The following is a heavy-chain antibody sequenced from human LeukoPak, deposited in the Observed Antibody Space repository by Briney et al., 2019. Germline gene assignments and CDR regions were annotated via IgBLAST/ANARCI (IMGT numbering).Heavy chain of an antibody. J-gene: IGHJ4*02. D-gene: IGHD3-10*01. CDR2: ISSSSSTI. CDR3: ARSWFGELAFDY. V-gene: IGHV3-48*02. CDR1: GFTFSSYS. Sequence: GGSLRLSCAASGFTFSSYSMNWVRQAPGKGLEWVSYISSSSSTIYYADSEKGRFTISRDNAKNSLYLHMNSLRDEDTAVYYCARSWFGELAFDYWGQGTLVTVSS.